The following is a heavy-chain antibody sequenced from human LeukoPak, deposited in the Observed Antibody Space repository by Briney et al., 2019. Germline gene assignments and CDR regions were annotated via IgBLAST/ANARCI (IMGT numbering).Heavy chain of an antibody. CDR1: GGSIRSYY. V-gene: IGHV4-59*01. D-gene: IGHD3-3*01. CDR2: TYYSGST. CDR3: ARLRTYYDFWSGYYSPYYFDY. Sequence: SETLSLTCTGSGGSIRSYYWSWIRQPPGKGLEWIGYTYYSGSTNYNPSLKSRVTISVDTYKNQFSLKLSSVTAADTAVYYCARLRTYYDFWSGYYSPYYFDYWGQGTLVTVSS. J-gene: IGHJ4*02.